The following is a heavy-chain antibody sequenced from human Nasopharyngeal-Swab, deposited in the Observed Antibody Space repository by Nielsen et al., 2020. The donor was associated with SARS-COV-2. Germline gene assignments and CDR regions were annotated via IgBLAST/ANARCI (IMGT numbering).Heavy chain of an antibody. Sequence: GESLKISCAASGFTFSSYWMSWVRQAPGKGLEWVANIKQDGSEKYYVDSVKGRFTISRDNAKNSLYLQMNSLRAEDTAVYYCAKDRALYYYDSSGYYYSSYWGQGTLVTVSS. D-gene: IGHD3-22*01. J-gene: IGHJ4*02. V-gene: IGHV3-7*03. CDR2: IKQDGSEK. CDR1: GFTFSSYW. CDR3: AKDRALYYYDSSGYYYSSY.